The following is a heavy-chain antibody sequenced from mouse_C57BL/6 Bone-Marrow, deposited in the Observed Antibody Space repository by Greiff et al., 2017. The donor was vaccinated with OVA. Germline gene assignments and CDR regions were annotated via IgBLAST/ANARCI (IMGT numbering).Heavy chain of an antibody. V-gene: IGHV5-12*01. CDR1: GFTFSDYY. CDR3: AIRSYAMDY. J-gene: IGHJ4*01. Sequence: VQLKESGGGLVQPGGSLKLSCAASGFTFSDYYMYWVRQTPEKTLEWVAYISNGGGSTYYPDTVKGRFTISRDNAKNTLYLQMSRLKSEDTAMYYCAIRSYAMDYWGQGTSVTVSS. CDR2: ISNGGGST.